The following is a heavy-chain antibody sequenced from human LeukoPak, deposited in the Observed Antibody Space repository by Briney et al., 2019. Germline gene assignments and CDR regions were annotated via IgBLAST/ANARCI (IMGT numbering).Heavy chain of an antibody. CDR3: ARARTGTTGPDAFDI. V-gene: IGHV4-38-2*02. CDR1: GYSISSGYY. Sequence: PSETLSLTCTVSGYSISSGYYWGWIRQPPGKGLEWIGSINYSGSTYHNPSLKSRVTISVDTSKNQFSLKLRSVTAADTAVYYCARARTGTTGPDAFDIWGQGTMVTVSS. D-gene: IGHD1-1*01. CDR2: INYSGST. J-gene: IGHJ3*02.